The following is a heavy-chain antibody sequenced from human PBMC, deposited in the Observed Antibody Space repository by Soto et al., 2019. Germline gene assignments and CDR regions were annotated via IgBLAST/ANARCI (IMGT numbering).Heavy chain of an antibody. CDR3: LRGRSSSDH. J-gene: IGHJ4*02. D-gene: IGHD6-6*01. Sequence: PGGSLRLSGAASGFIFSRFAIHWVRQAPGKGLEWVAVIWLDGINKNYGDSVKGRFTISRDNSKNMLYLQMNSLRPEDTALYYCLRGRSSSDHWGQGTLV. V-gene: IGHV3-33*01. CDR1: GFIFSRFA. CDR2: IWLDGINK.